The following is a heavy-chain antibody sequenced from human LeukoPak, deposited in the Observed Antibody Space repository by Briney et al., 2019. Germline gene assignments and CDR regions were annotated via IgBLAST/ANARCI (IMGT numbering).Heavy chain of an antibody. V-gene: IGHV3-53*01. D-gene: IGHD3-22*01. J-gene: IGHJ6*04. CDR3: AREIGYYFDSDDSRLRGRLDV. CDR2: IYPGGVT. Sequence: GGSLRLSCVASGFTFSNYAMNWVRLAPGRGLEWLSVIYPGGVTKYAESVKGRFTVSRDIAKNTVYLEMNDLRAEDTALYYCAREIGYYFDSDDSRLRGRLDVWGKGTSVTVSS. CDR1: GFTFSNYA.